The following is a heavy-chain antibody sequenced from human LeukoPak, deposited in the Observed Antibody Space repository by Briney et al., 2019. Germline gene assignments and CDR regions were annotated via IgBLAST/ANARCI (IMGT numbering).Heavy chain of an antibody. CDR3: ARDGGSYLPLDY. CDR2: IWYDGSNK. CDR1: GFTFSSYG. V-gene: IGHV3-33*01. J-gene: IGHJ4*02. D-gene: IGHD1-26*01. Sequence: GSLRLSCAASGFTFSSYGMHWVRQAPGKGLEWVAVIWYDGSNKYYADSVKGRFTISRDNSKNTLYLQMNSLRAEDTAVYYCARDGGSYLPLDYWGQGTLVTVSS.